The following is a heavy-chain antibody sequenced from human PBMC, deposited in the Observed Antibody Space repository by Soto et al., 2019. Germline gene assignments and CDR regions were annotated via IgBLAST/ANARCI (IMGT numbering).Heavy chain of an antibody. V-gene: IGHV1-69*06. CDR2: IIPIFGTA. D-gene: IGHD3-3*01. Sequence: QVQLVQAGAEVKKPGSSVKVSCKASGGTFSSYAISWVRQAPGQGLEWMGGIIPIFGTANYAQKLQGRVTITADKSTSTASLELRSLRSEYKAVYYCASRPSYDFLNGMDVWGQGTTVTVSS. CDR3: ASRPSYDFLNGMDV. CDR1: GGTFSSYA. J-gene: IGHJ6*02.